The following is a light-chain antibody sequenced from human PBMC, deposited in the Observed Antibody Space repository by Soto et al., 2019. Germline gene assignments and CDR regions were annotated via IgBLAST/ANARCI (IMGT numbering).Light chain of an antibody. CDR2: DAS. Sequence: DIQMTQSPSSLSASVGDRVTITCQASQDITNYLNWYQQKPGKAPKLLIYDASYLERGVPLRFSGSGSETDFTLTISSLQPEDVATYYCQQYDNLPLTFGGGTKVAIK. V-gene: IGKV1-33*01. CDR3: QQYDNLPLT. J-gene: IGKJ4*01. CDR1: QDITNY.